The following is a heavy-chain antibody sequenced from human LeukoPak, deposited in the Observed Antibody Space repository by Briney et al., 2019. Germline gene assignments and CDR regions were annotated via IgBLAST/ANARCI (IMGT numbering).Heavy chain of an antibody. D-gene: IGHD3-22*01. J-gene: IGHJ5*02. CDR3: ARLYYDSSRYPNWFDP. Sequence: PSETLSLTCTVSGGSISSYYWSWIRQPPGKGLEWIGCIHYSGSTNYNPSLKSRVTISVDTSKNQFSLKLSSVTAADTAVYYCARLYYDSSRYPNWFDPWGQGTLVTVSS. CDR2: IHYSGST. CDR1: GGSISSYY. V-gene: IGHV4-59*08.